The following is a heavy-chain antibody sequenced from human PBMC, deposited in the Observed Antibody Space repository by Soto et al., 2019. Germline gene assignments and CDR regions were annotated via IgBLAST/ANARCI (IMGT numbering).Heavy chain of an antibody. CDR2: ISGSGGRT. D-gene: IGHD3-22*01. J-gene: IGHJ3*02. CDR1: GFTFSSYA. CDR3: AKNSRALGAFDI. Sequence: GGSLRLSCAASGFTFSSYAMSWVRQAPGKGLEWVSAISGSGGRTYYADSVKGRFTISRDNAKNTLYLQMNSLRAEDTAVYNCAKNSRALGAFDIWGQGTMVTVSS. V-gene: IGHV3-23*01.